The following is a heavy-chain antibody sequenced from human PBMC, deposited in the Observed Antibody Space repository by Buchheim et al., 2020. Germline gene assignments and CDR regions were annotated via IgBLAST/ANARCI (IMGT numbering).Heavy chain of an antibody. Sequence: EVQLLESGGDLVQPGGSLRLSCAGSGFTSINHALNWVRQAPGKGLEWVSSITVGGVTTYSADSAKGRFTLSSDNSRSTLYLQMNSLRAEDTATYFCTRSMAVAGYSFYYYGMDVWGPGTT. V-gene: IGHV3-23*01. CDR2: ITVGGVTT. CDR1: GFTSINHA. J-gene: IGHJ6*02. CDR3: TRSMAVAGYSFYYYGMDV. D-gene: IGHD6-19*01.